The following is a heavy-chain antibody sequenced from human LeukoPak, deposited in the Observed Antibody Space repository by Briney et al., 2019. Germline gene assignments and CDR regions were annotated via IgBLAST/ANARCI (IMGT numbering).Heavy chain of an antibody. CDR3: ARDSGWWRFDF. CDR1: GLNFSSRW. D-gene: IGHD6-13*01. Sequence: GGSLRLSCAASGLNFSSRWMNWVRQAPGQGLEWVASTKEDGSEKHYVDSVKDRFTISRDNGKNSLYLQMNSLRAEDTAVYYCARDSGWWRFDFWGQGTLVTVSS. J-gene: IGHJ4*02. V-gene: IGHV3-7*03. CDR2: TKEDGSEK.